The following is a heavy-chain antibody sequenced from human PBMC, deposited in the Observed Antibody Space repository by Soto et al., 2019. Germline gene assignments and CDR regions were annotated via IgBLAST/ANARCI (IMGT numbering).Heavy chain of an antibody. CDR1: GYSFTSYW. Sequence: PGESLTISCKGSGYSFTSYWIGWVRQMPGKGLEWMGIIYPGDSDTRYSPSFQGQVTISADKSISTAYLQWSSLKASDTAMYYCARRSRGPGYYYYYGMDVWGQGTTVTVSS. J-gene: IGHJ6*02. V-gene: IGHV5-51*03. CDR3: ARRSRGPGYYYYYGMDV. CDR2: IYPGDSDT. D-gene: IGHD2-2*01.